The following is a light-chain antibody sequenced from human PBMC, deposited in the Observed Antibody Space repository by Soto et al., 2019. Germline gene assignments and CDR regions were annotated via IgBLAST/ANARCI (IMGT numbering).Light chain of an antibody. CDR1: SSDVGGYNY. CDR2: DVS. J-gene: IGLJ2*01. Sequence: QSALTQPRSVSGSPGPSVAISCTGSSSDVGGYNYVSWYQQHPGKAPRVMIYDVSEPPSGVPDRFSGSKSGNTASLTISGLQAEDEADYYCCSFAGSHTFVFGGGTKLTVL. CDR3: CSFAGSHTFV. V-gene: IGLV2-11*01.